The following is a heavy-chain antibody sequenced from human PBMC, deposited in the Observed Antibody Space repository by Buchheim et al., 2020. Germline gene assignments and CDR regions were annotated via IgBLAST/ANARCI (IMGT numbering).Heavy chain of an antibody. D-gene: IGHD6-19*01. CDR3: ARGYSSGWYGFDY. Sequence: QVQLVESGGGVVQPGRSLRLSCAASGFTFSSSGMHWVRQAPGKGLEWVAVIWYDGSIQYYADSVKGRFTISRDNSKNPLYLQMNSLRAEDTAVYYCARGYSSGWYGFDYWGQGTL. CDR2: IWYDGSIQ. J-gene: IGHJ4*02. V-gene: IGHV3-33*01. CDR1: GFTFSSSG.